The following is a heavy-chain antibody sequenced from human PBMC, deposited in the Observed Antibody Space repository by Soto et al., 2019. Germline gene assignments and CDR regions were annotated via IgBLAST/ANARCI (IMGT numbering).Heavy chain of an antibody. CDR1: GYTFTSYY. V-gene: IGHV1-46*01. Sequence: QVQLVQSGAEVKKPGASVKVSCKASGYTFTSYYMHWVRQAPGQGLEWMGIINPSGGSTSYAQKFQGRVTMTRDTSTSTVYMELSSLRSEDTAVYYCARGDIVVVPAAISGRGVMDVWGQGTTVTVSS. D-gene: IGHD2-2*02. CDR3: ARGDIVVVPAAISGRGVMDV. CDR2: INPSGGST. J-gene: IGHJ6*02.